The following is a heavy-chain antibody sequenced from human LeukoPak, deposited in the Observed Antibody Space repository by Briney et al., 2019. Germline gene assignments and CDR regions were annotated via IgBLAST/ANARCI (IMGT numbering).Heavy chain of an antibody. D-gene: IGHD5-18*01. V-gene: IGHV1-18*01. CDR1: GYTFTSYG. Sequence: ASVKVSCKASGYTFTSYGISWVRQAPGQGLEWMGWISAYNGNTNYAQKLQGRVTMTTDTSTSTAYMELRSLRSDDTAVYYCVREWIQLWLRGTYYYYYMDVWGKGTTVTVSS. CDR3: VREWIQLWLRGTYYYYYMDV. CDR2: ISAYNGNT. J-gene: IGHJ6*03.